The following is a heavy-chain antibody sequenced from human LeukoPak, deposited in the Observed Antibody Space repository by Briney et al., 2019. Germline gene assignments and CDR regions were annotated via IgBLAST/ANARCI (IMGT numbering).Heavy chain of an antibody. CDR1: GFTFSNFW. V-gene: IGHV3-74*01. J-gene: IGHJ3*02. CDR2: INRDGSST. D-gene: IGHD3/OR15-3a*01. CDR3: AKDGPEGKRVFDI. Sequence: GGSLRLSCAASGFTFSNFWMHWVRQTPVKGLVWVSGINRDGSSTNYVDSVKGRFTISRDNAKNTLYLQMNSLRDEDTAVYYCAKDGPEGKRVFDIWGQGTMVTVSS.